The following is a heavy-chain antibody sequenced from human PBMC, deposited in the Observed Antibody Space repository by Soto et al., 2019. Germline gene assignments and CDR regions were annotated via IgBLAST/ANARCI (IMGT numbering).Heavy chain of an antibody. V-gene: IGHV3-33*01. Sequence: QVQLVESGGGVVQPGRSLRLSCAASGFTFSSYGMHWVRQAPGKGLEWVAVIWYDGSNKYYADSVKGRFTISRDNSKKRLYLQMNRLRAEDTAVYYCARDTNIQGYCTNGVCSGLAFDIWGQGTMVTVFS. CDR3: ARDTNIQGYCTNGVCSGLAFDI. CDR1: GFTFSSYG. D-gene: IGHD2-8*01. J-gene: IGHJ3*02. CDR2: IWYDGSNK.